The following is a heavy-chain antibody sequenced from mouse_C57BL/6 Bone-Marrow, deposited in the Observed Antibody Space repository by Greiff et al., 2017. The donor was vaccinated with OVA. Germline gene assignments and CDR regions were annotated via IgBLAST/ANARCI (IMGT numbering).Heavy chain of an antibody. Sequence: DVQLVESGGGLVKPGGSLKLSCAASGFTFSSYAMSWVRQTPEKRLEWVATISDGGSYTYYPDNVKGRFTISRDNAKNNLYLQMSHLKSEDTAMYYCARDGIYWGQGTLVTVSA. D-gene: IGHD5-2*01. J-gene: IGHJ3*01. CDR3: ARDGIY. CDR2: ISDGGSYT. CDR1: GFTFSSYA. V-gene: IGHV5-4*01.